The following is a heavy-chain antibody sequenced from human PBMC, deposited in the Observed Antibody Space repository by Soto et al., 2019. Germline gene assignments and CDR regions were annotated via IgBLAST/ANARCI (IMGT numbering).Heavy chain of an antibody. J-gene: IGHJ4*02. D-gene: IGHD4-17*01. CDR2: IYYSGST. CDR3: ARATSYGDYGTVPFDY. Sequence: SETLSLTCTVSGGSISSYYWSWIRQPPGKGLEWIGYIYYSGSTNYNPSLKSRVTISVDTSKNQFSLKLSSVTAADTAVYYCARATSYGDYGTVPFDYWGQGTLVTVSS. CDR1: GGSISSYY. V-gene: IGHV4-59*01.